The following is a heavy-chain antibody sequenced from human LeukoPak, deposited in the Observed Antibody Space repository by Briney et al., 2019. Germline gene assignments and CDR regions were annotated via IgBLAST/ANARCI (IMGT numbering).Heavy chain of an antibody. CDR3: ARDRVVPAASGHYYFDY. J-gene: IGHJ4*02. D-gene: IGHD2-2*01. CDR2: IYTSGST. CDR1: GGSISSYY. V-gene: IGHV4-4*07. Sequence: SETLSLTCTVSGGSISSYYWSWIRQPAGKGLEWIGRIYTSGSTNYNPSLKSRVTMSVDTSKNQFSLKLSSVTAADTAVYYRARDRVVPAASGHYYFDYWGQGTLVTVSS.